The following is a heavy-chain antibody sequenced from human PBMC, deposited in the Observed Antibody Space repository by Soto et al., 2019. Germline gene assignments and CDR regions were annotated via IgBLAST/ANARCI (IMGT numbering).Heavy chain of an antibody. Sequence: EVQLVESGGGLVQPGGSLKLSCPASGFTFSGSAMHWVRQASGKGLEWVGRIRSKPNNYATAYGASVKGRFTISRDDSKNTAYLQMNSLNTEETAVYYCSRQASDFWSGKPQYYMDVGGKGTTVTVSS. D-gene: IGHD3-3*01. CDR3: SRQASDFWSGKPQYYMDV. CDR2: IRSKPNNYAT. V-gene: IGHV3-73*01. J-gene: IGHJ6*03. CDR1: GFTFSGSA.